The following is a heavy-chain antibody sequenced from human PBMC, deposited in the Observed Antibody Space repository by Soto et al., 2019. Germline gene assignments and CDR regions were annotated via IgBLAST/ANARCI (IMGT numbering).Heavy chain of an antibody. CDR1: GYNFIRNW. Sequence: PGESLKISCKGSGYNFIRNWIGWVRQMPGKGLEWMGIIYPPDSDTRYSPSSQGQVTISVDKSLSTAYLQWNSLKASDTAVYYCARGALGIGSAFDIWGQGTMVTVSS. J-gene: IGHJ3*02. CDR3: ARGALGIGSAFDI. V-gene: IGHV5-51*01. D-gene: IGHD7-27*01. CDR2: IYPPDSDT.